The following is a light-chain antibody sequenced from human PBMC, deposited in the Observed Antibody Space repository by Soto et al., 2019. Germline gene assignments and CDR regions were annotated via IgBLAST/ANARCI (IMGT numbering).Light chain of an antibody. V-gene: IGLV7-43*01. CDR3: LLYYGGVSYV. CDR2: STN. J-gene: IGLJ1*01. Sequence: AVVTQEPSLTVSPGGTVTLTCASSTGAVSSGNFPNWFQQKPGQAPRALIYSTNKKHSWTPARFSGSLLGGRAALTLSGVQPEDEAEYYCLLYYGGVSYVFGTGTKVTVL. CDR1: TGAVSSGNF.